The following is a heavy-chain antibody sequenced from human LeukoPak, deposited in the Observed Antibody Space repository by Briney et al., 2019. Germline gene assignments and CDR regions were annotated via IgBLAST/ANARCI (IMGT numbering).Heavy chain of an antibody. CDR1: GFSFTTYW. D-gene: IGHD3-3*02. CDR3: ARGHLGLDY. CDR2: INQDGSEK. Sequence: GGSLRLSCAASGFSFTTYWMSWVRQAPGKGLEWVANINQDGSEKYYVDSVKGRFTISRDNARNSLYLQMNSLRAEDTAVYYCARGHLGLDYWGQGTLVTVSS. V-gene: IGHV3-7*01. J-gene: IGHJ4*02.